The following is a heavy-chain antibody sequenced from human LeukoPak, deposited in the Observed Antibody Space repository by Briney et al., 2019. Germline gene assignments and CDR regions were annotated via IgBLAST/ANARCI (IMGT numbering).Heavy chain of an antibody. CDR3: ARDPYCSSTSCYCSGGSCYSV. CDR1: GGSISSSNW. V-gene: IGHV4-4*02. CDR2: IYHSGST. J-gene: IGHJ4*02. Sequence: PSETLSLTCTVSGGSISSSNWWSWVRQPPGKGLEWIGEIYHSGSTNYNPSLKSRVTISVDKSKNQFSLKLSSVTAADTAVYYCARDPYCSSTSCYCSGGSCYSVWGQGTLVTVSS. D-gene: IGHD2-15*01.